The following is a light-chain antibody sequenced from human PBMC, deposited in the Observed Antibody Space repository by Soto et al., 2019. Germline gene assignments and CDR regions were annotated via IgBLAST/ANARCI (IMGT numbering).Light chain of an antibody. CDR1: QSVASN. Sequence: EIVMTQSPATLSVSPGERVTLSCGASQSVASNLAWYQQKPGQAPRLLIYGPSIRATGIPVRFSGSGSGTEFTLTISSLQSEDFAVYYCQQYNTWPRTFGQGTKLEI. V-gene: IGKV3-15*01. CDR3: QQYNTWPRT. J-gene: IGKJ1*01. CDR2: GPS.